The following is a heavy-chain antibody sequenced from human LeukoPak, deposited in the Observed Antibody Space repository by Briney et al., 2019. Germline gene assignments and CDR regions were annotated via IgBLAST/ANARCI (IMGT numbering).Heavy chain of an antibody. V-gene: IGHV4-59*01. CDR2: FHYSGST. D-gene: IGHD3-22*01. J-gene: IGHJ3*02. CDR1: GGSISSYY. Sequence: PETLSLTCTVSGGSISSYYWSWIRQPPGKGLEWIGYFHYSGSTNYNPSLKSRVTISVDTSKNQFSLKLSSVTAADTAVYYCARGLGPDDSSGYYPGGAFDIWGQGTMVTVST. CDR3: ARGLGPDDSSGYYPGGAFDI.